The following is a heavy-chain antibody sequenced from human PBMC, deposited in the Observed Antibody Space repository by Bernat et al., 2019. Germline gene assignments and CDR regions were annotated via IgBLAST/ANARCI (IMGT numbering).Heavy chain of an antibody. D-gene: IGHD3-3*01. CDR2: IYHSGST. CDR1: GGSISSGGYS. J-gene: IGHJ4*02. Sequence: QLQLQESGSGLVKPSQTLSLTCAVSGGSISSGGYSWIWIRQPPGKGLEWIGYIYHSGSTYYNPSLKSRVTISVDRSKNQFSLKLSSVTAADTAVYYCARGIGYDFWSGYDYWGQGTLVTVSS. CDR3: ARGIGYDFWSGYDY. V-gene: IGHV4-30-2*01.